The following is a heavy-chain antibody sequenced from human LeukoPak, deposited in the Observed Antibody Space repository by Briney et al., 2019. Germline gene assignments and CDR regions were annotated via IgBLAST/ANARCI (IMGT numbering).Heavy chain of an antibody. CDR3: ARDEALSY. J-gene: IGHJ4*02. Sequence: PGGSLRLSCAASGFTFSSYAMHWVRQAPGKGLEWVAVISYDGSNKYYADSVKGRFTIFRDNSKNTLYLQMNSLRAEDTAVYYCARDEALSYWGQGTLVTVSS. V-gene: IGHV3-30*04. CDR1: GFTFSSYA. CDR2: ISYDGSNK.